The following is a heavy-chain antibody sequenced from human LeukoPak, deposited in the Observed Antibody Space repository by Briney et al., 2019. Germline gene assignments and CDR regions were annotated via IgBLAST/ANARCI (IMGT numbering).Heavy chain of an antibody. Sequence: PGRSLRLSCAASGFTFSNYGFHWVRQARGKGLEWVAVIWYDGSNKYYADSVKGRFTISRDNSKNTLYLQMSSLRAEDTAVYYCARDLGTTNYFFDYWGQGTLVTVSS. CDR2: IWYDGSNK. D-gene: IGHD4-17*01. CDR1: GFTFSNYG. CDR3: ARDLGTTNYFFDY. J-gene: IGHJ4*02. V-gene: IGHV3-33*01.